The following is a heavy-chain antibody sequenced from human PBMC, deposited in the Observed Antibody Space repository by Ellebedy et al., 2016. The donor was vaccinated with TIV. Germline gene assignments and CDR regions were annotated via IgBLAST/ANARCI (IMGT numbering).Heavy chain of an antibody. CDR2: FFSGGNT. Sequence: GESLKISCAASGFTGSSHYMSWVRQAPGKGLEWVSVFFSGGNTYYADSVKGRFIISRDNYENTLYLHMNSLRGEDTAVYYCAEMGVRVPDAFDIWGQGTMVTVSS. V-gene: IGHV3-66*01. D-gene: IGHD5-24*01. J-gene: IGHJ3*02. CDR1: GFTGSSHY. CDR3: AEMGVRVPDAFDI.